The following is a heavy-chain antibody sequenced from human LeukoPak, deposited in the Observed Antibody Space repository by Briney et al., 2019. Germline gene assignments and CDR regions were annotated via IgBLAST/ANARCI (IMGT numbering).Heavy chain of an antibody. Sequence: GGSLRLSCAASTFNFAMSWVRQTTDKRLEWVSAISGSGDATFCTDSVKGRFTISRDNSKNTLYLQMNSLRVEDTAVYYCARDRIGWFDYWGQGTLVTVFS. J-gene: IGHJ4*02. CDR3: ARDRIGWFDY. V-gene: IGHV3-23*01. CDR1: TFNFA. D-gene: IGHD2-15*01. CDR2: ISGSGDAT.